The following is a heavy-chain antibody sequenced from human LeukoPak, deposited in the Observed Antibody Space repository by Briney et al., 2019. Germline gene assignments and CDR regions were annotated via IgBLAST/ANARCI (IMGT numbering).Heavy chain of an antibody. CDR1: GYTFTGYG. J-gene: IGHJ4*02. Sequence: GASVKVSCKASGYTFTGYGIIWVRQAPGQGLEWLGWISAYKGSTKYPQMFQGRVTVTTDTSTSTAYMEPRSLRSDDTAVYYCARADSGGYYVAYWYWGLGTLVTVSS. V-gene: IGHV1-18*01. CDR3: ARADSGGYYVAYWY. CDR2: ISAYKGST. D-gene: IGHD3-22*01.